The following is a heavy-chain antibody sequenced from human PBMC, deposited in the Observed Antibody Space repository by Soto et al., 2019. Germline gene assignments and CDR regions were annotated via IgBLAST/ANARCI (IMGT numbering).Heavy chain of an antibody. V-gene: IGHV4-39*01. Sequence: QLQLQESGPGLVKPSETLSLTCTVSGGSISSSSYYWGWIRQPPGKGLEWIGSIYYSGSTYYKPSLKRRVTISVDTSKNQCSLKLSSVTAADTAVYYCAGLLLGGPSMEWFDHDYYIDVWGKGTTVTVSS. CDR3: AGLLLGGPSMEWFDHDYYIDV. J-gene: IGHJ6*03. D-gene: IGHD3-3*01. CDR1: GGSISSSSYY. CDR2: IYYSGST.